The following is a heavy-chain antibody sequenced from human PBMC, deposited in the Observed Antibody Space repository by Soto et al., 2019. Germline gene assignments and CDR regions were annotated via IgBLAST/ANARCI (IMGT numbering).Heavy chain of an antibody. J-gene: IGHJ5*02. Sequence: SETLSLTCSVSGFSLSSGGFYWSWIRQTPGKGLEWIGHMYFSGTTYYNPSLRSRLSIPVDTSKNQFSLKLTSVTAADTALYFCARERQLAPGPPRNFLDLWGRGIQVTVSS. D-gene: IGHD1-1*01. V-gene: IGHV4-31*03. CDR2: MYFSGTT. CDR1: GFSLSSGGFY. CDR3: ARERQLAPGPPRNFLDL.